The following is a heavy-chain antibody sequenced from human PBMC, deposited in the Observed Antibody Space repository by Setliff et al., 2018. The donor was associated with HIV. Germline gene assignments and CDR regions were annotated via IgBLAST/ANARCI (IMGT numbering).Heavy chain of an antibody. D-gene: IGHD6-13*01. CDR1: GGSVGSGSYY. CDR3: ARTLTKQLVLGTSREY. CDR2: IYYTGST. V-gene: IGHV4-61*01. J-gene: IGHJ1*01. Sequence: SETLSLTCTVSGGSVGSGSYYWSWVRQPPGKGLEWIGYIYYTGSTNYNPSLKSRVTMSVDTSKNQFSLRLRSVTAADTAVYYCARTLTKQLVLGTSREY.